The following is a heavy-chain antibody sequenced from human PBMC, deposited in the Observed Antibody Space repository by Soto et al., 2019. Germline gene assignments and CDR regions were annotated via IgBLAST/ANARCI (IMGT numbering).Heavy chain of an antibody. CDR3: ARDPPPPDY. J-gene: IGHJ4*02. CDR1: GYTLASYA. Sequence: ASVKVSCKGSGYTLASYAISWMRQAPGQGLEWMGWISAYNGNTNYAQKLQGRVTMTTDTSTSTAYMELRSLRSDDTAVYYCARDPPPPDYWGQGTLVNVS. V-gene: IGHV1-18*01. CDR2: ISAYNGNT.